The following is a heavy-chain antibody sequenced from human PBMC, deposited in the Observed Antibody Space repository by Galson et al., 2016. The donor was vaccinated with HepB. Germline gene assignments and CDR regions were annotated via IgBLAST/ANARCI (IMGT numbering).Heavy chain of an antibody. CDR2: IYYTGST. CDR1: GGSISSYY. J-gene: IGHJ4*02. CDR3: ARVRASGHRRAFDY. Sequence: SETVSLTCTVSGGSISSYYWSWIRQSPGRGLEWIGYIYYTGSTNYNASLKSRVTISVDTSKNQFSLNVTSVTAADMAVYYCARVRASGHRRAFDYWGQGSLVTVSS. V-gene: IGHV4-59*01. D-gene: IGHD2-15*01.